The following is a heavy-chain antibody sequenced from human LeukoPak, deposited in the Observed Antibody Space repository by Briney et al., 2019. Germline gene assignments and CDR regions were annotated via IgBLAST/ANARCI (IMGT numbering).Heavy chain of an antibody. CDR2: ISDGNGDT. D-gene: IGHD2-21*02. CDR1: GYTFNSYT. V-gene: IGHV1-3*01. CDR3: ARQTGIGDTLSF. Sequence: ASVKVSCKASGYTFNSYTMHWVRQAPGQRLEWMGWISDGNGDTKYSQKFQGRITITRDTSASTAYMELNSLTSEDTAVYYCARQTGIGDTLSFWGQGTLVSVSS. J-gene: IGHJ4*02.